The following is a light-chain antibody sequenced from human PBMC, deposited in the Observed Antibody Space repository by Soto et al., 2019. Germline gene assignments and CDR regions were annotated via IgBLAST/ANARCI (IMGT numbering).Light chain of an antibody. CDR2: DAS. CDR1: QSVTSY. V-gene: IGKV3-11*01. Sequence: EIVLTQSPATLSLSPGQRATLSCRASQSVTSYLAWYQQKPGQAPRLLIYDASNRATGIPARFSGIESGTHFTLTISSLEPEDFAVYYCQQRSNWPPITFGQGTGLEIK. CDR3: QQRSNWPPIT. J-gene: IGKJ5*01.